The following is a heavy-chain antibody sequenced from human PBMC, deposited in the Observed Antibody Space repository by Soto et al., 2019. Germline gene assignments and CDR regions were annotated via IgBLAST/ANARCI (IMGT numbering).Heavy chain of an antibody. CDR1: GGSFSGYY. CDR3: ARRAVQNYDFWSGYYPNPYFDY. CDR2: INHSGST. Sequence: SETLSLTCAVYGGSFSGYYWSWIRQPPGKGLEWIGEINHSGSTNYNPSLKSRVTISVDTSKNQFSLKLSSVTAADTAVYYCARRAVQNYDFWSGYYPNPYFDYWGQGTLVTVSS. J-gene: IGHJ4*02. D-gene: IGHD3-3*01. V-gene: IGHV4-34*01.